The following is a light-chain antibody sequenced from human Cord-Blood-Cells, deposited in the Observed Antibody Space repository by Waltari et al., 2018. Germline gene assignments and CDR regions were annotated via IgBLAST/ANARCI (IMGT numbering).Light chain of an antibody. CDR3: CSYAGSSTFKV. Sequence: QSALTQPASVSGSPGQSITISCNGTSSDGGSYNLFSWYQQHPGKAPKLMIYEVSKRPSGVSNRFSGSKSGNTASLTISGLQAEDEADYYCCSYAGSSTFKVFGGGTKLTVL. J-gene: IGLJ2*01. V-gene: IGLV2-23*02. CDR1: SSDGGSYNL. CDR2: EVS.